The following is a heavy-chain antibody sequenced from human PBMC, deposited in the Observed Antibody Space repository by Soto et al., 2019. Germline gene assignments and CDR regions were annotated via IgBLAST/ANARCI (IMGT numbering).Heavy chain of an antibody. J-gene: IGHJ3*02. CDR2: IIPILGIA. CDR3: ARRIAAAASDAFDI. V-gene: IGHV1-69*02. D-gene: IGHD6-13*01. CDR1: GGTFSSYT. Sequence: SVKVSCKASGGTFSSYTISWVRQAPGQGLEWMGRIIPILGIANYAQKFQGRVTITADKSTSTAYMELSSLRSEDTAVYYCARRIAAAASDAFDIWGQGTMVTVSS.